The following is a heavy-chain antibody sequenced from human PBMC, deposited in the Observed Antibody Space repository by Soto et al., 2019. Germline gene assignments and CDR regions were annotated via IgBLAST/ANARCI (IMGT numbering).Heavy chain of an antibody. CDR1: AYTFTSYY. D-gene: IGHD6-13*01. CDR3: TRSIITTAGTDAFDL. V-gene: IGHV1-46*03. CDR2: INPSRGGT. Sequence: QVQLVQSGAEVKKPGASVRASCKASAYTFTSYYVHWVLQAPGQGPEWMGMINPSRGGTDYAQKFQGRVTMTRDPSTTTVYMELSSLRSEDTAIYYCTRSIITTAGTDAFDLWGQGTLVTVSS. J-gene: IGHJ3*01.